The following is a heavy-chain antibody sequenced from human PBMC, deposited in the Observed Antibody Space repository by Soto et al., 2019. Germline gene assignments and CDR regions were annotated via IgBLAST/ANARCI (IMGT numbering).Heavy chain of an antibody. D-gene: IGHD3-16*02. CDR2: IIPIFDTP. CDR1: GGTFNKYA. CDR3: ARSIGSGGVIGGFDY. Sequence: QVQLVQSGAEVKQPGSAVKVSCKASGGTFNKYAMNWVRQAPGQGFEWMGGIIPIFDTPNYAQKFQGRVTITVDESTSTAYMDLSSLGFEDTAVYYCARSIGSGGVIGGFDYWGQGTLVTVSS. J-gene: IGHJ4*02. V-gene: IGHV1-69*01.